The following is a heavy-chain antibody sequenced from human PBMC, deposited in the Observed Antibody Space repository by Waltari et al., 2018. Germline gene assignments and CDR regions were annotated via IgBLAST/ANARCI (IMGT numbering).Heavy chain of an antibody. CDR2: ISSSSSTI. J-gene: IGHJ4*02. V-gene: IGHV3-48*04. D-gene: IGHD2-2*01. Sequence: EVQLVESGGGLVQPGGSLRLSCAASGFTFSSYSMNWVRQAPGKGLEWVSYISSSSSTIYYADSVKGRFTISRDNAKNSLYLQMNSLRAEDTAVYYCAREFGCLIGSTSCYGFFDYWGQGTLVTVSS. CDR1: GFTFSSYS. CDR3: AREFGCLIGSTSCYGFFDY.